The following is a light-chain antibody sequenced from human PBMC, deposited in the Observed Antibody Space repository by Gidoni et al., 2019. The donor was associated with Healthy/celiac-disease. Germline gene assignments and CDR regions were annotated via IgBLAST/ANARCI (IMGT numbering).Light chain of an antibody. V-gene: IGKV2-28*01. CDR3: MQALQTPIT. CDR2: LGS. CDR1: QSLLHSNGYNY. J-gene: IGKJ5*01. Sequence: DIVMTQSPLSLPVTPGEPASIPCRSSQSLLHSNGYNYLDWYLQKPGQSPQLLIYLGSNRASGVPDRFSGSGSGTDFTLKISRVEAEDVGVYYCMQALQTPITFXQXTRLXIK.